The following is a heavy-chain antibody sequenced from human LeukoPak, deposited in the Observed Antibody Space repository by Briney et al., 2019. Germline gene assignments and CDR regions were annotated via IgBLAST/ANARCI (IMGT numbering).Heavy chain of an antibody. Sequence: GGSLRLSCAASGFTFSSYWMSWVRQAPGKGLEWVANIKQDGSEKYYMDSVKGRFTISRDNAKNSLYLQMNSLRAEDTAVYYCARDLDFWSGSQSYFDYWGQGTLVTVSS. CDR3: ARDLDFWSGSQSYFDY. CDR1: GFTFSSYW. V-gene: IGHV3-7*01. CDR2: IKQDGSEK. J-gene: IGHJ4*02. D-gene: IGHD3-3*01.